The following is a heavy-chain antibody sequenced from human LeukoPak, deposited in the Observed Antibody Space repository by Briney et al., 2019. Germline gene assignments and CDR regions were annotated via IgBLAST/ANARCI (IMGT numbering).Heavy chain of an antibody. Sequence: ASVKVSCKASGYTFTGYYMHWVRQAPGQGLEWMGWINPNSGGTNYAQKFQGRVTMTRDTSISTAYMELSRLRSDDTAVYYCARVGDYDYVWGSYRPFDYWGQGTLVTVSS. J-gene: IGHJ4*02. CDR1: GYTFTGYY. CDR3: ARVGDYDYVWGSYRPFDY. D-gene: IGHD3-16*02. CDR2: INPNSGGT. V-gene: IGHV1-2*02.